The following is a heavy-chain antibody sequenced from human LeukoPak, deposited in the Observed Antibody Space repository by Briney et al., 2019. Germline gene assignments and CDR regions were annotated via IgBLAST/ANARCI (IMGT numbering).Heavy chain of an antibody. J-gene: IGHJ4*02. V-gene: IGHV7-4-1*02. D-gene: IGHD2-8*01. CDR3: ARDRYCTNGVCYYSFDY. CDR1: GYTFTSYA. Sequence: ASVNVSCKASGYTFTSYAMNWVRQAPGQGLEWMGWINTNTGNPTYAQGFTGRFVFSLDTSVSTAYLQISSLKAEDTAMYYCARDRYCTNGVCYYSFDYWGQGTLVTVSS. CDR2: INTNTGNP.